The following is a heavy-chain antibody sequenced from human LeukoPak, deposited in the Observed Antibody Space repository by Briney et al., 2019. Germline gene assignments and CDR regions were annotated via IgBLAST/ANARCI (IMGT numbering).Heavy chain of an antibody. J-gene: IGHJ3*02. CDR3: ARDDLAELVRDAFDI. D-gene: IGHD1-1*01. CDR2: INHSGST. CDR1: GGSFSGYY. Sequence: NSSETLSLTCAVYGGSFSGYYWSWIRQPPGKGLEWIGEINHSGSTNYNPSLKSRVTISVDTSKSQFSLKLSSVTAADTAVYYCARDDLAELVRDAFDIWGQGTMVTVSS. V-gene: IGHV4-34*01.